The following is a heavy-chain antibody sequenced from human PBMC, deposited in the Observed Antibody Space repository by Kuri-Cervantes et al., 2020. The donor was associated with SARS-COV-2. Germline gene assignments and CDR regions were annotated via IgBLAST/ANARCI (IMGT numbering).Heavy chain of an antibody. CDR1: GFTFSSYA. Sequence: GGSLRLSCAASGFTFSSYAMHWVRQAPGKGLEWVAVISYDGSNKYYADSVKGRFTISRDNSKNTLYLQMNSLRAEDTAVYYCARSTWGSGHYYGMDVWGQGTTVTVS. CDR2: ISYDGSNK. V-gene: IGHV3-30-3*01. D-gene: IGHD7-27*01. CDR3: ARSTWGSGHYYGMDV. J-gene: IGHJ6*02.